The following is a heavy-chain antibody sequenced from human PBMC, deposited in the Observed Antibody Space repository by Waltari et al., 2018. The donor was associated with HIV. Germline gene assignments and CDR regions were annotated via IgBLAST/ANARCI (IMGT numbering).Heavy chain of an antibody. CDR3: TRVGFGSGTYYFPGGY. J-gene: IGHJ4*02. CDR2: INPNRGYT. Sequence: QVQLVPSGAEVKSPGDSVKVSCKASGSPFTGYYIHWVRQAPGQGLEWMGWINPNRGYTNYAQKFQGRVIMTRDTSINTVYMELSRLTSDDTAVYYCTRVGFGSGTYYFPGGYWGQGTLVTVSS. D-gene: IGHD3-10*01. CDR1: GSPFTGYY. V-gene: IGHV1-2*02.